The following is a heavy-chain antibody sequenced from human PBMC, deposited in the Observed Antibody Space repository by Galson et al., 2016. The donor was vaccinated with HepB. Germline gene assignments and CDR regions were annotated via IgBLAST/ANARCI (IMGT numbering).Heavy chain of an antibody. CDR3: ANGDYGY. CDR1: GFTFSHYA. V-gene: IGHV3-30-3*01. CDR2: VHFDGSNE. J-gene: IGHJ4*02. D-gene: IGHD4-17*01. Sequence: SLRLSCAASGFTFSHYAMHWVRQAPGKGLDWVAVVHFDGSNENYADSVKGRFTISRDNSKNTLYLQMNSLRVDDTAIYYCANGDYGYWGQGALVTVSS.